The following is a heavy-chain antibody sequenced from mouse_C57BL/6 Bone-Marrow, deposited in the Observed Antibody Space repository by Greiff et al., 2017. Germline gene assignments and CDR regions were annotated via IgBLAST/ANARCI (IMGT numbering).Heavy chain of an antibody. D-gene: IGHD4-1*01. CDR3: ALGLGRALYAMDY. CDR1: GFNIKDYY. Sequence: EVKLMESGAELVKPGASVKLSCTASGFNIKDYYMHWVKQRTEQGLEWIGRIDPEDGETKYAPKFQGKATITADTSSNTAYLQLSSLTSEDTAIYYCALGLGRALYAMDYWGQGTSVTVSS. V-gene: IGHV14-2*01. J-gene: IGHJ4*01. CDR2: IDPEDGET.